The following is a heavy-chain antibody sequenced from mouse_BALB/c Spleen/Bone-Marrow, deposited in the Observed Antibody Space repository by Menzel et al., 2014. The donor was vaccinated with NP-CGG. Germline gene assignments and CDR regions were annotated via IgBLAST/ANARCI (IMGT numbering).Heavy chain of an antibody. CDR3: ARHKYRPYYAMDY. J-gene: IGHJ4*01. D-gene: IGHD2-14*01. Sequence: EVKLVESGGGLVQPGGSLKLSCAASGFTFSSYTMSWVRQTPEKRLEWVAYISNGGGSTYYPDTVKGRFTISRDNAKNTLYLQMNSLKSEDTAMYYCARHKYRPYYAMDYWGQGTSVTVSS. V-gene: IGHV5-12-2*01. CDR1: GFTFSSYT. CDR2: ISNGGGST.